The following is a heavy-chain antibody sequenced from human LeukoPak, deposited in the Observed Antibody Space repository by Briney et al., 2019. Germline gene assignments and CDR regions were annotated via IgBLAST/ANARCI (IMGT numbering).Heavy chain of an antibody. CDR1: GGSISSYY. D-gene: IGHD3-22*01. CDR3: ARVMGGYYDSSGYSQYFDY. CDR2: IYYSGST. V-gene: IGHV4-59*01. Sequence: KPSETLSLTCTVSGGSISSYYWSWIWQPPGKGLEWIGYIYYSGSTNYNPSLKSRVTISVDTSKNQFSLKLSSVTAADTAVYYCARVMGGYYDSSGYSQYFDYWGQGTLVTVSS. J-gene: IGHJ4*02.